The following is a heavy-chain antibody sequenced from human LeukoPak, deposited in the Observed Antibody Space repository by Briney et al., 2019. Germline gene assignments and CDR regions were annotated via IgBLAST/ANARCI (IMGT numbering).Heavy chain of an antibody. V-gene: IGHV1-8*01. CDR2: MNPNSGNT. CDR3: ARGARGYCSSTSCSTDYYYYMDV. D-gene: IGHD2-2*01. J-gene: IGHJ6*03. CDR1: GYIFTSYD. Sequence: ASVKVSCKASGYIFTSYDINWVRQATGQGLEWMGWMNPNSGNTGYAQKFQGRVTMTRNTSISTAYMELSSLRSEDTAVYYCARGARGYCSSTSCSTDYYYYMDVWGKGTTVTVSS.